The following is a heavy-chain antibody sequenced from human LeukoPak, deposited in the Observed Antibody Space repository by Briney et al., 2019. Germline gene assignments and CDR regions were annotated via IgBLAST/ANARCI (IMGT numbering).Heavy chain of an antibody. J-gene: IGHJ6*03. CDR1: GFTFDDYT. V-gene: IGHV3-43*01. CDR2: ISWDGGST. Sequence: GGSLRLSCAASGFTFDDYTMQWVRQAPGKGLEWVSLISWDGGSTYYADSVKGRFTICREKSKNSLYLQMNSLRTEDTALYYCAKDGGYCSSTSCYAFSRVRNYYYYYMDVWGKGTTVTVSS. D-gene: IGHD2-2*01. CDR3: AKDGGYCSSTSCYAFSRVRNYYYYYMDV.